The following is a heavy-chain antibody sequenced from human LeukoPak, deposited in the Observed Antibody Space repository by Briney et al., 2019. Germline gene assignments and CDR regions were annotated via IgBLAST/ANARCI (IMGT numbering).Heavy chain of an antibody. Sequence: ASVKVSCKASGYTFTSYGISWVRQAPGQGLEWMGWISAYNGNTNYAQKLQGRVTMTRDTSISTAYMEPSRLRSDDTAVYYCAREPLCSGGSCSDSSHFDYWGQGTLVTVSS. CDR3: AREPLCSGGSCSDSSHFDY. CDR2: ISAYNGNT. J-gene: IGHJ4*02. CDR1: GYTFTSYG. D-gene: IGHD2-15*01. V-gene: IGHV1-18*01.